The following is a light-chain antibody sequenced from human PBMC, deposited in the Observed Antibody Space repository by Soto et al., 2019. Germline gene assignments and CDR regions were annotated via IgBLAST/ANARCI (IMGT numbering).Light chain of an antibody. V-gene: IGKV3-11*01. CDR2: DAS. CDR3: QQRSNWPE. Sequence: EIVLTQSPATLSLSPGERATLSCRASQSVSSYLAWYQQKPGQAPRLLIYDASNRATGIPARFSGSGSGTDFTLTISSLGPEDFAVYYCQQRSNWPEFGRGTKVEIK. CDR1: QSVSSY. J-gene: IGKJ1*01.